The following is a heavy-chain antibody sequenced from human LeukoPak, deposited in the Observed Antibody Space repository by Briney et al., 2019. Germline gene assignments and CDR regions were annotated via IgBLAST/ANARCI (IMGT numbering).Heavy chain of an antibody. CDR2: ISSSSSYI. CDR3: ARAPYSSSSGGDWFDP. Sequence: PGASLRLSCAASGFTFSSYSMNWVRQAPGKGLEWVSSISSSSSYIYYADSVKGRFTISRDNAKNSLYLQMNSLRAEDTAVYYCARAPYSSSSGGDWFDPWGQGTLVTVSS. D-gene: IGHD6-6*01. CDR1: GFTFSSYS. V-gene: IGHV3-21*01. J-gene: IGHJ5*02.